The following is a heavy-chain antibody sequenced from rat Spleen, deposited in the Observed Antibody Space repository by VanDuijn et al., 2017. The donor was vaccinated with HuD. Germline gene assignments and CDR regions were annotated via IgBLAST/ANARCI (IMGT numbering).Heavy chain of an antibody. D-gene: IGHD1-6*01. J-gene: IGHJ2*01. V-gene: IGHV2-43*01. Sequence: QVQLKESGPGLVQPSQTLSLTCTVSGFSLTRYHVTWVRQPPGKGLEWMGVIWTGGSTTYDSLLKSRLGIRRDNSKRQVFLSMNSLQTEDTATYYCARDAGILRYWGQGVMVTVSS. CDR3: ARDAGILRY. CDR2: IWTGGST. CDR1: GFSLTRYH.